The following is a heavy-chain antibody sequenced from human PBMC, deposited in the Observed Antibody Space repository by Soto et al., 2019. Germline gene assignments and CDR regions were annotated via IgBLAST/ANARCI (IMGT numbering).Heavy chain of an antibody. CDR3: AKTNQLYSSGWYGPFDY. V-gene: IGHV3-30*18. Sequence: GGSLRLSCAASGFTFSSYGMHWVRQAPGKGLEWVAVISYDGSNKYYADSVKGRFTISRDNSKNTLYLQMNSLRAEDTAVYYCAKTNQLYSSGWYGPFDYWGQGTLVTVSS. J-gene: IGHJ4*02. D-gene: IGHD6-19*01. CDR2: ISYDGSNK. CDR1: GFTFSSYG.